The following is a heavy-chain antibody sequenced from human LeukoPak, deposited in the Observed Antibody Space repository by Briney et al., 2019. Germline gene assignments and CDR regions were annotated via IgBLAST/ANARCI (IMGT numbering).Heavy chain of an antibody. CDR3: ARYTVVNGGVY. CDR1: GGSISSSSYY. Sequence: PSETLSLTCTVSGGSISSSSYYWGWIRQPPGKGLEWIGSIYYSGSTYYNPSLKSRVTISVDTSKNQFSLKLSSVTAADTAVYYCARYTVVNGGVYWGQGTLVTVSS. D-gene: IGHD4-23*01. CDR2: IYYSGST. J-gene: IGHJ4*02. V-gene: IGHV4-39*07.